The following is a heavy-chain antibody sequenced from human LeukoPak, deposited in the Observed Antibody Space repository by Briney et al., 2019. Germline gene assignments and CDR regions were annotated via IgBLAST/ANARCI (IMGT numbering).Heavy chain of an antibody. V-gene: IGHV4-30-2*01. D-gene: IGHD1-1*01. CDR3: ARAEDDDHLTPPVDWFDP. CDR1: GGSISSGGYS. J-gene: IGHJ5*02. Sequence: PSETLSLTCAVSGGSISSGGYSWSWIRQPPGKGLEWIGYIYHSGSTYYNPSLKSRVTISVDRSKNQFSLKLSSVTAADTAVYYCARAEDDDHLTPPVDWFDPWGQGTLVTVSS. CDR2: IYHSGST.